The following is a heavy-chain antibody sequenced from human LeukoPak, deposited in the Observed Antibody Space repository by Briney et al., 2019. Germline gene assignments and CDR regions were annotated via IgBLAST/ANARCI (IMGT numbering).Heavy chain of an antibody. CDR2: FSIRGST. Sequence: SETLSLPCTVSGDPISTYSWTWVRQPAGKGLEWIGRFSIRGSTQYNPSLRSRVTMSADTSKNQFSLMVTSLTAADTAVYYCARALYFGELGYYYMDFWGRGTTVTVSS. CDR1: GDPISTYS. J-gene: IGHJ6*03. V-gene: IGHV4-4*07. D-gene: IGHD3-10*01. CDR3: ARALYFGELGYYYMDF.